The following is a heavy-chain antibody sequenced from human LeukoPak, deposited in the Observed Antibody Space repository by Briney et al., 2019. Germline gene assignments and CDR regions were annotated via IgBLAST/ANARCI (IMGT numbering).Heavy chain of an antibody. J-gene: IGHJ4*02. V-gene: IGHV3-48*03. CDR2: ISSSGSTI. CDR1: GFTLSSYE. CDR3: ARDEDGYSYGIDY. D-gene: IGHD5-18*01. Sequence: GGSLRLSCAASGFTLSSYEMNWVRQAPGKGLEWVSYISSSGSTIYYADSVKGRFTISRDNAKNSLYLQMNSLRAEDTAVYHCARDEDGYSYGIDYWGQGTLVTVSS.